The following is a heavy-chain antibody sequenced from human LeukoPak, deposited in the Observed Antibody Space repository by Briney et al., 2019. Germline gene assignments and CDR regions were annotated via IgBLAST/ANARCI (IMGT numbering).Heavy chain of an antibody. Sequence: GASVKVSCKASGYTFSGNYIHWVRQAPGQGLEWMGWINPNSGGTNYAQKFQGRVTVTRDTSTSTSYMELSRLTSDDTAVYYCARGGMSTYNCFDPWGQGTLVIVSS. CDR1: GYTFSGNY. CDR3: ARGGMSTYNCFDP. D-gene: IGHD2-15*01. CDR2: INPNSGGT. V-gene: IGHV1-2*02. J-gene: IGHJ5*02.